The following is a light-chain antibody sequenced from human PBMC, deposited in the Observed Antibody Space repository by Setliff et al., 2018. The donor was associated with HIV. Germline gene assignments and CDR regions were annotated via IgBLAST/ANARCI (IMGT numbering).Light chain of an antibody. CDR1: SSDVGGYNF. J-gene: IGLJ1*01. V-gene: IGLV2-14*03. CDR2: DVN. CDR3: SSFTSSTTYV. Sequence: QSVLTEPASVSGSPGQSITISCTGTSSDVGGYNFVCWYQQHPGKAPKLTIYDVNERPSGVSNRFSGSKSGNTASLTISGLQAEDEADYYCSSFTSSTTYVFGTGTKVTVL.